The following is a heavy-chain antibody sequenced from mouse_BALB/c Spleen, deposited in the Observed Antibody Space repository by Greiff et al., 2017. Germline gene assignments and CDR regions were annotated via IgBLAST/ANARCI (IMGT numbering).Heavy chain of an antibody. J-gene: IGHJ1*01. CDR3: ARNNYGNYWYFDV. CDR2: IYPGDGDT. CDR1: GYAFSSYW. V-gene: IGHV1-80*01. Sequence: QVQLQQSGAELVRPGSSVKISCKASGYAFSSYWMNWVKQRPGQGLEWIGQIYPGDGDTNYNGKFKGKATLTADKSSSTAYMQLSSLTSEDSAVYFCARNNYGNYWYFDVWGAGTTVTVSS. D-gene: IGHD2-1*01.